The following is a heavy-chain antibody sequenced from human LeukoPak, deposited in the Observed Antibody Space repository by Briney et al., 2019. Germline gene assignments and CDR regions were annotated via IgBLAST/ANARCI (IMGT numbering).Heavy chain of an antibody. V-gene: IGHV3-30*03. CDR3: ARTGIDTVSFYYYYMDV. Sequence: GGSLRLSCAASGFTFSTYWMSWVRQAPGKGLEWVAVISYDGGNKYYADSVKGRFTISRDNSKNTLYLQMNSLRAEDTAVYYCARTGIDTVSFYYYYMDVWGKGTTVTVSS. D-gene: IGHD4-17*01. J-gene: IGHJ6*03. CDR1: GFTFSTYW. CDR2: ISYDGGNK.